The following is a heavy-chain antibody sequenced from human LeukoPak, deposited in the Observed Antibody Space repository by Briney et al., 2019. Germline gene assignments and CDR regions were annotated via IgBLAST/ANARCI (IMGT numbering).Heavy chain of an antibody. CDR3: ARLGSTRSGWNGVDY. D-gene: IGHD6-19*01. CDR1: GYSFTSYW. CDR2: IYPGDSDT. J-gene: IGHJ4*02. V-gene: IGHV5-51*01. Sequence: GKSLKISCKGSGYSFTSYWIGWVRQMPGKGLEWMGIIYPGDSDTRYSPSFQGQVTISADKSISTAYLQWSSLKASDTAMYYCARLGSTRSGWNGVDYWGQGTLVTVSS.